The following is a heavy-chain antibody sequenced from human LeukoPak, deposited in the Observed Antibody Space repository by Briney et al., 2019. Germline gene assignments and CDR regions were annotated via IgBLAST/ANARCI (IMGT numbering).Heavy chain of an antibody. J-gene: IGHJ4*02. CDR1: GASLSSGDYC. Sequence: PSQTLSLTCTVSGASLSSGDYCWHWIRQPPGKGLEWIGYIYYSGSTNYNPSLKSRVTMSVDTSKNQLSLKLFSVTAADTAVYHCARGPYCSGGRCSFDDWGQGTLVTVSS. CDR3: ARGPYCSGGRCSFDD. V-gene: IGHV4-30-4*01. D-gene: IGHD2-15*01. CDR2: IYYSGST.